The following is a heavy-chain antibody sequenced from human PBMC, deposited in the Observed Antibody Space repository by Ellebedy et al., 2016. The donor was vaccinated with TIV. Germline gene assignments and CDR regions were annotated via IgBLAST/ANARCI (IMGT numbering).Heavy chain of an antibody. CDR2: ISSSSSYI. V-gene: IGHV3-21*04. CDR3: AKGQDSGYDSCGVY. D-gene: IGHD5-12*01. CDR1: GFTFSSYS. Sequence: GESLKISXAASGFTFSSYSMNWVRQAPGKGLEWVSSISSSSSYIYYADSVKGRFTISRDNAKNSLYLQMNSLRAEDTALYYCAKGQDSGYDSCGVYWGQGTLVTVSS. J-gene: IGHJ4*02.